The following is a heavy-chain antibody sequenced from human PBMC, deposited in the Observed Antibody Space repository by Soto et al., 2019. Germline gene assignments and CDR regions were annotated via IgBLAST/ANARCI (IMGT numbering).Heavy chain of an antibody. V-gene: IGHV4-38-2*02. CDR2: IYHSGST. Sequence: SETLSLTCAVSGYSISSGYYWGWIRQPPGKGLEWIGSIYHSGSTYYNPSLKSRVTISVDTSKNQFSLKLSSVTAADTAVYYCARDRSGFGELPFDYWGHGTLVTVSS. CDR1: GYSISSGYY. D-gene: IGHD3-10*01. CDR3: ARDRSGFGELPFDY. J-gene: IGHJ4*01.